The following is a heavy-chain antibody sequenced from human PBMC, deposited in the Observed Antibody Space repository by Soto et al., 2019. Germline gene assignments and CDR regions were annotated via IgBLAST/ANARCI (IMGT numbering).Heavy chain of an antibody. V-gene: IGHV3-30*04. D-gene: IGHD3-10*01. CDR1: GFTFSRYA. CDR2: ISRGGTNK. CDR3: ARSRSGAVADSFDF. J-gene: IGHJ4*02. Sequence: HRWSLRLSCAASGFTFSRYAIHWVRQAPGKGLEWVAVISRGGTNKYYVDSVKGRFTISRDNSRNTLYLQMNSLRHEDAAGYYCARSRSGAVADSFDFWGQGTLVTVSS.